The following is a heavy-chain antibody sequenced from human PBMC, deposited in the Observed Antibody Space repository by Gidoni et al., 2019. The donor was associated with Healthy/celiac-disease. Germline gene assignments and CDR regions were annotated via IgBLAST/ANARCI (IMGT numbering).Heavy chain of an antibody. V-gene: IGHV1-18*01. CDR1: SYTFPRYG. CDR3: AREGGIQLKGPWEY. CDR2: ISAYNGNT. Sequence: QVQLVQSAAEVNTPGASVKLPCQASSYTFPRYGISWVRQAPGQGLEWMGWISAYNGNTNYAQKLQGRDTMTTDTSTSTAYMELRSLRSDDTAVYYCAREGGIQLKGPWEYWGQGTLVTVSS. J-gene: IGHJ4*02. D-gene: IGHD5-18*01.